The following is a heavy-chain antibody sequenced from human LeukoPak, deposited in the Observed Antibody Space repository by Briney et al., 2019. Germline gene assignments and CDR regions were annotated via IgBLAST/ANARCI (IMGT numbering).Heavy chain of an antibody. CDR1: GFTFDDYG. CDR2: INWNGGST. CDR3: ARVTAYYDSSGYSGYYYFDY. Sequence: PGGSLRLSCAASGFTFDDYGMSWVRQAPGKGLEWVSGINWNGGSTGYADSVKGRFTIFRDNAKNSLYLQMNSLRAEDTALYYCARVTAYYDSSGYSGYYYFDYWGQGTLVTVSS. D-gene: IGHD3-22*01. V-gene: IGHV3-20*04. J-gene: IGHJ4*02.